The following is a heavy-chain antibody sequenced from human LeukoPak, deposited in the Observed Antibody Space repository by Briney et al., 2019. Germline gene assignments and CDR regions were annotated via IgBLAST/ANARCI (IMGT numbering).Heavy chain of an antibody. CDR3: ARGHFETVTTRDVYYNYYMDV. Sequence: SETLSLTCTVSGGSISTYYWSWIRQPPGKGLEWIGYIFYSGSTKYNPSLKSRVIISVDTSKNQFFLNLSSVTAADTAVYYCARGHFETVTTRDVYYNYYMDVWGKGTTVTIS. D-gene: IGHD4-17*01. V-gene: IGHV4-59*01. CDR1: GGSISTYY. J-gene: IGHJ6*03. CDR2: IFYSGST.